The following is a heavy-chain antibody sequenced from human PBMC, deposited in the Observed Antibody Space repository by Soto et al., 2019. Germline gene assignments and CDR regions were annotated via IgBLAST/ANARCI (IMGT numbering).Heavy chain of an antibody. CDR2: ISYDGDNE. V-gene: IGHV3-30*18. Sequence: GGSPRLSCAASGFTFSNYGMHWFRQAPGKGLEWVAIISYDGDNEYYADSVRGRFTISRDNSKNTLYLQTSSLRQEDTAVYYCAKDGGPVYCNSPGCSAKHFDYWGQGTLVTVSS. D-gene: IGHD2-2*01. CDR3: AKDGGPVYCNSPGCSAKHFDY. J-gene: IGHJ4*02. CDR1: GFTFSNYG.